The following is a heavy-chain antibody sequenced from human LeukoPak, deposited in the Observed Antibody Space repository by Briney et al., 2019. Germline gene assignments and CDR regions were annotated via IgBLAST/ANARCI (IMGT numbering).Heavy chain of an antibody. D-gene: IGHD1-7*01. V-gene: IGHV3-48*04. CDR1: GFTFSSFS. Sequence: AGGSLRLSCAASGFTFSSFSMNWVRQAPGKGLEWVSYIRTSGTNTDYTGSVKGRFTISRDNAKNSLYLQMNSLRAEDTAVYYCARGAWNYRYYYYYMDVWGKGTTVTVSS. J-gene: IGHJ6*03. CDR2: IRTSGTNT. CDR3: ARGAWNYRYYYYYMDV.